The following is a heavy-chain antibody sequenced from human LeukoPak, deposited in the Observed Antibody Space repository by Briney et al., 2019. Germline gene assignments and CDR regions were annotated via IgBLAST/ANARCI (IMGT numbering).Heavy chain of an antibody. D-gene: IGHD2-21*01. J-gene: IGHJ3*02. V-gene: IGHV6-1*01. CDR1: GDSVSSNSAA. CDR3: ARLSFCGGDCSDAFDI. Sequence: SQTLSLTCAISGDSVSSNSAAWNWIRQSPSRGLEWLGRTYYRSKWYNDYAVSVKGRITINPDTSKNQFSLQLNSVTPEDTAVYYCARLSFCGGDCSDAFDIWGQGTMVTVSS. CDR2: TYYRSKWYN.